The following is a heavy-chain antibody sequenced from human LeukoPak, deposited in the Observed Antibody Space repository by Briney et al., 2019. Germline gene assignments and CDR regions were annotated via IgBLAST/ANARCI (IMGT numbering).Heavy chain of an antibody. CDR1: GFTFRSYA. Sequence: GGSLRLSCAASGFTFRSYAMSWVRQAPGKAPEWVSGISASGGRTDYADSVKGRFTISRDNSKNTLYLQMNSLRAGDTAVYYCAKSGGRIVVVTERYFDYWGQGTLVTVSS. D-gene: IGHD2-21*02. V-gene: IGHV3-23*01. CDR2: ISASGGRT. J-gene: IGHJ4*02. CDR3: AKSGGRIVVVTERYFDY.